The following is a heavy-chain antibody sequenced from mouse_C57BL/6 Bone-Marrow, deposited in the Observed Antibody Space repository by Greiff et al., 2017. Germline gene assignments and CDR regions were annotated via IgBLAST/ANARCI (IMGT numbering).Heavy chain of an antibody. CDR1: GYTFTDYY. J-gene: IGHJ4*01. V-gene: IGHV1-76*01. D-gene: IGHD3-2*02. CDR2: IYPGSGNT. CDR3: AIDSSGTLDY. Sequence: QVTLKESGAELVRPGASVKLSCKASGYTFTDYYINWVKQRPGQGLEWIARIYPGSGNTYYNEKFKGKATLTAEKSSSTAYMQLSSLTSEDSAVYFCAIDSSGTLDYWGQGTSVTVSS.